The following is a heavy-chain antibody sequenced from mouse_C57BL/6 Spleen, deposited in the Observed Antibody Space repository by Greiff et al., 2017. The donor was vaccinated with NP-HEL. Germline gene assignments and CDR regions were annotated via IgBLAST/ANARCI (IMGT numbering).Heavy chain of an antibody. V-gene: IGHV1-50*01. CDR1: GYTFTSYW. Sequence: VQLQQPGAELVKPGASVKLSCKASGYTFTSYWMQWVKQRPGQGLEWIGEIDPSDSYTNYNQKFKGKATLTVDTSSSTAYMQLSSLTSEDSAVYYGARGGYYGSSHWYCDVWGTGTTVTVSS. J-gene: IGHJ1*03. CDR3: ARGGYYGSSHWYCDV. D-gene: IGHD1-1*01. CDR2: IDPSDSYT.